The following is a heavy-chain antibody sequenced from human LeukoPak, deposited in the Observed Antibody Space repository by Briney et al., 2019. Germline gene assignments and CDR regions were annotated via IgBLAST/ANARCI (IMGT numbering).Heavy chain of an antibody. D-gene: IGHD3-22*01. CDR1: GFTFSSYG. CDR3: ATGRITMIVVVITGYFQH. V-gene: IGHV3-30*02. Sequence: GGSLRLSCAASGFTFSSYGMHWVRQAPGKGLEWVAFIRYDGSNKYYADSVKGRFTISRDNSKNTLYLQMNSLRAEDPAVYYCATGRITMIVVVITGYFQHWGQGTLVTVSS. CDR2: IRYDGSNK. J-gene: IGHJ1*01.